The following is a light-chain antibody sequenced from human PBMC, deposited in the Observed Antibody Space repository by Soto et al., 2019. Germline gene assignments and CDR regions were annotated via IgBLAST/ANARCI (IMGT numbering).Light chain of an antibody. V-gene: IGLV3-21*02. CDR1: RIGSKS. Sequence: SYELTQPPSVSVAPGQTARITCGGNRIGSKSVHWFQQKPGQAPVLVVHDDSDRPSGIPERFSGSNSGGTATLTISRVEAGDEADYYCQSYDDNLSGSVFGGGTKVTVL. J-gene: IGLJ3*02. CDR3: QSYDDNLSGSV. CDR2: DDS.